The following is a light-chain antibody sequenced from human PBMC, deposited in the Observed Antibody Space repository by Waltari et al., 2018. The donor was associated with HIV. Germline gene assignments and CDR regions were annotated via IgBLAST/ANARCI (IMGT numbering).Light chain of an antibody. CDR1: NSDVGGYQY. V-gene: IGLV2-14*01. J-gene: IGLJ3*02. CDR3: TSYTSSSTWV. CDR2: EVS. Sequence: QSALTQPASVSGSPGQSITISCAGTNSDVGGYQYVSWYQQHPGKAPKIMIYEVSNRPSGVSNRFSGSKSGNTASLTISGLQAEDEADYYCTSYTSSSTWVFGGGTKLTVL.